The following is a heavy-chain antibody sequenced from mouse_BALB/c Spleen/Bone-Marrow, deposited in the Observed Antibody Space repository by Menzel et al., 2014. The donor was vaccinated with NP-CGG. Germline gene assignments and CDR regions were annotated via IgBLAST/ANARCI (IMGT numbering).Heavy chain of an antibody. Sequence: VQLKDSGAELVKPRASVKLSCTASGFNIKDTYMHWVKQRPEQGLEWIGRIDPANGNTKYDPKFQGKATITADTSSNTAYLQLSSLTSEDTAVYYCASYYYGSSLFAYWGQGTLVTVSA. D-gene: IGHD1-1*01. J-gene: IGHJ3*01. V-gene: IGHV14-3*02. CDR2: IDPANGNT. CDR1: GFNIKDTY. CDR3: ASYYYGSSLFAY.